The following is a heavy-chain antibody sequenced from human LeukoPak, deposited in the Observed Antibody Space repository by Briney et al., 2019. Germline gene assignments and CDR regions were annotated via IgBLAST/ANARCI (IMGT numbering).Heavy chain of an antibody. CDR3: ARDFGRWFIDY. CDR2: IRSTSNTI. V-gene: IGHV3-48*03. CDR1: GFAFSSYE. Sequence: GGSLRLSCAASGFAFSSYEMNWVRQAPGKGLEWVSYIRSTSNTIYYADSVKGRFTISRDNAKNSLYLQMNSLRAEDTAVYYCARDFGRWFIDYWGQGTLVTVSS. D-gene: IGHD4-23*01. J-gene: IGHJ4*02.